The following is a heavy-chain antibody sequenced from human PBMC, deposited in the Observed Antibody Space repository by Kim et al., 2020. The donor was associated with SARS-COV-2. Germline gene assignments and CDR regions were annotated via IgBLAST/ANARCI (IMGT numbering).Heavy chain of an antibody. CDR3: ARDKPLTGTGYFDY. Sequence: ADSVKGRFTISRDNAKNSLYLQMNSLRDEDTAVYYCARDKPLTGTGYFDYWGQGTLVTVSS. V-gene: IGHV3-48*02. D-gene: IGHD1-7*01. J-gene: IGHJ4*02.